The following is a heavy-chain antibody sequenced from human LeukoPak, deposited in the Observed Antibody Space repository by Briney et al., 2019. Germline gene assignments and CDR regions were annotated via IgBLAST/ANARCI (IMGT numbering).Heavy chain of an antibody. V-gene: IGHV1-18*01. D-gene: IGHD6-13*01. Sequence: GASVKVSCKASGYTFTTYSFCWVRQAPAHGLEWMGWISSNTGKTDYAQKFQGRVTFTTDTSTSTAYIELRSLRPDDTALYYCAKVAGDRMDYWGQGTLLTVS. CDR3: AKVAGDRMDY. J-gene: IGHJ4*02. CDR1: GYTFTTYS. CDR2: ISSNTGKT.